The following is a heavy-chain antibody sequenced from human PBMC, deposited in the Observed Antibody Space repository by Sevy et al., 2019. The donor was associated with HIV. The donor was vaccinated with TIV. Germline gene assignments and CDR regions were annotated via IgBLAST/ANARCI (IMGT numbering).Heavy chain of an antibody. CDR2: IRYGGSNE. V-gene: IGHV3-30*02. CDR1: GFTFSNHA. D-gene: IGHD2-8*02. CDR3: AKDRKVLLVVYAIPFDVFDI. J-gene: IGHJ3*02. Sequence: GGSLRLSCAASGFTFSNHAMHWVRQAPGKGLEWVAFIRYGGSNEYYADSVKGRFTISRDNSKNTLYLQMNSLRPEDTAVYYCAKDRKVLLVVYAIPFDVFDIWGQGTMVTVSS.